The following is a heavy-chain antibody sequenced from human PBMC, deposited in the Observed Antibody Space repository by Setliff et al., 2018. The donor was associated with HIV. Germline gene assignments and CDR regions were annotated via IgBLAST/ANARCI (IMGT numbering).Heavy chain of an antibody. D-gene: IGHD2-21*01. CDR2: IYSSGST. Sequence: PSETLSLTCTVSGDSIRSGDFYWSWIRQSPGKGLEWIGHIYSSGSTYYNPSLKSRVTISVDTSKNQLSLKLTSVTAADTATYYCARPIILSVIDGMDVWGQGTKVTVSS. CDR3: ARPIILSVIDGMDV. V-gene: IGHV4-30-4*08. J-gene: IGHJ6*02. CDR1: GDSIRSGDFY.